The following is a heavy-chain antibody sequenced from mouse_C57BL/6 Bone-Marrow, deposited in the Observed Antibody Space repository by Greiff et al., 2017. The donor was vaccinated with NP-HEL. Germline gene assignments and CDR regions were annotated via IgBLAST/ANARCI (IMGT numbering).Heavy chain of an antibody. CDR1: GFSLTSYG. Sequence: QVQLQQSGPGLVQPSQSLSITCTVSGFSLTSYGVHWVRQSPGKGLEWLGVIWRGGSTDYNAAFMSRLGITKDNSKSQVFFKMNSLQADDTAIYYCAKGGYYGSSLAWFAYWGQGTLVTVSA. CDR2: IWRGGST. CDR3: AKGGYYGSSLAWFAY. J-gene: IGHJ3*01. V-gene: IGHV2-5*01. D-gene: IGHD1-1*01.